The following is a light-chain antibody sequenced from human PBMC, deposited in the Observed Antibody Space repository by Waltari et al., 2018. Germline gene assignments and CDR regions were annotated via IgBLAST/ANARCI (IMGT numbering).Light chain of an antibody. Sequence: QSALTQPASVSGSPGQSITISCIGTSRDVGGYDSVSWYQQHPGKPPKLMIYDVTNRPSGVSDRFSGSKSGNTASLTISGLQAEDEADYYCSSFTSSSTLVFGGGTELTVL. V-gene: IGLV2-14*03. CDR3: SSFTSSSTLV. J-gene: IGLJ2*01. CDR1: SRDVGGYDS. CDR2: DVT.